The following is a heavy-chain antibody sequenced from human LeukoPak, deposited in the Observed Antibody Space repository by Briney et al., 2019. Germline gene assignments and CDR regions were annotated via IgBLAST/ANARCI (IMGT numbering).Heavy chain of an antibody. V-gene: IGHV4-59*12. J-gene: IGHJ4*02. CDR1: GGSISGYY. CDR3: ARDSIYYDSSGYYRWFDY. D-gene: IGHD3-22*01. CDR2: VYYSGST. Sequence: SETLSLTCTVSGGSISGYYWSWIRQPPGKGLEWIGFVYYSGSTNYNPSPKSRVTISVDTSKNQFSLKLSSVTAADTAVYYCARDSIYYDSSGYYRWFDYWGQGTLVTVSS.